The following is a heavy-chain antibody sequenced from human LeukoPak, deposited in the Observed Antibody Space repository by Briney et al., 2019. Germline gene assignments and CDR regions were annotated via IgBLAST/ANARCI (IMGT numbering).Heavy chain of an antibody. CDR2: ISTYTGNS. CDR3: ARTGSGTPWAY. D-gene: IGHD3-10*01. V-gene: IGHV1-18*01. J-gene: IGHJ4*02. Sequence: ASVKVSCKAPGYTFSNYVLTWVRQAPGQGLVWMGRISTYTGNSKYAQKFQDRVTMTTDTSTSTAYMELSNLRSDDTAVYYCARTGSGTPWAYWGQGTLVTVSS. CDR1: GYTFSNYV.